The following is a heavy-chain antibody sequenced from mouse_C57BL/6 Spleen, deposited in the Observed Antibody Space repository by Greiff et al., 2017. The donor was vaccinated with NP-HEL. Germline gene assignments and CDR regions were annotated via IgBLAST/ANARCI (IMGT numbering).Heavy chain of an antibody. J-gene: IGHJ3*01. D-gene: IGHD3-2*02. CDR2: IRLKSDNYAT. CDR3: TGSSGYY. V-gene: IGHV6-3*01. Sequence: VQLKESGGGLVQPGGSMKLSCVASGFTFSNYWMNWVRQSPEKGLEWVAQIRLKSDNYATHYAESVKGRFTISRDDSKSSVYLQMNNLRAEDTGIYYCTGSSGYYWGQGTLVTVSA. CDR1: GFTFSNYW.